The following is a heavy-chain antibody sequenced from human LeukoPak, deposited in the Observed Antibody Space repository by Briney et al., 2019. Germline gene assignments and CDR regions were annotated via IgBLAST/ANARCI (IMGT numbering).Heavy chain of an antibody. D-gene: IGHD3-9*01. CDR1: GYTFTSYA. V-gene: IGHV7-4-1*02. CDR2: INTNTGNP. CDR3: AISPVYYDILTGYYKASPLDY. J-gene: IGHJ4*02. Sequence: ASVKVSCKASGYTFTSYAMNWVRQAPGQGLEWMGWINTNTGNPTSAQGFTGRFVFSLDTSVSTAYLQISSLKAEDTAVYYCAISPVYYDILTGYYKASPLDYWGQGTLVTVSP.